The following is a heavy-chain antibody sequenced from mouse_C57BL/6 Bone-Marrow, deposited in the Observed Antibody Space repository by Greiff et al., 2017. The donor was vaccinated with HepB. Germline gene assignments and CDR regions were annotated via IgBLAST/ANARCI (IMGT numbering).Heavy chain of an antibody. Sequence: EVQWVESGGGLVKPGGSLKLSCAASGFTFSSYAMSWVRQTPEKRLEWVATISDGGSYTYYPDNVKGRFTISRDNAKNNLYLQMSHLKSEDTAMYYWARGGYEGAWFAYWGQGTLVTVSA. CDR3: ARGGYEGAWFAY. V-gene: IGHV5-4*01. J-gene: IGHJ3*01. CDR2: ISDGGSYT. D-gene: IGHD2-2*01. CDR1: GFTFSSYA.